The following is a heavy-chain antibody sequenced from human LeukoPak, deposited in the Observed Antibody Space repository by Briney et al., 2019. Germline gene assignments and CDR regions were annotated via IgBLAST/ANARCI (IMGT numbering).Heavy chain of an antibody. CDR1: GFIFNYYW. V-gene: IGHV3-7*01. CDR3: ARGDRSSWDG. D-gene: IGHD6-13*01. CDR2: IKEDGSEK. J-gene: IGHJ4*02. Sequence: PGGSLRLSCAASGFIFNYYWMSWVRQAPVKGLEWVANIKEDGSEKYYVESVKGRFTISRDNAKNSLYLQMNSLRAEDTAVYYCARGDRSSWDGWGQGTLVIVSS.